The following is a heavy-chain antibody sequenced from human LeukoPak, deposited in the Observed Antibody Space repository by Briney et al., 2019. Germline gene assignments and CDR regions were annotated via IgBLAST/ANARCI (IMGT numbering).Heavy chain of an antibody. Sequence: PSETLSLTCTVSGGSISSYYWSWIRQPPGKGLEWIGYIYYSGSTNYNPSLKSRVTISVDTSKNQFSLKLSSVTAADTAVYYCARVEWLRKVFDYWGQGTLVTVSS. CDR2: IYYSGST. D-gene: IGHD5-12*01. J-gene: IGHJ4*02. CDR3: ARVEWLRKVFDY. V-gene: IGHV4-59*01. CDR1: GGSISSYY.